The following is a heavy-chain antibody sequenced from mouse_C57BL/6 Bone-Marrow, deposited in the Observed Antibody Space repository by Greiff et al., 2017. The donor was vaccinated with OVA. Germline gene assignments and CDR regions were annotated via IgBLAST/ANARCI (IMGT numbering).Heavy chain of an antibody. V-gene: IGHV1-52*01. CDR1: GYTFTSYW. D-gene: IGHD2-4*01. J-gene: IGHJ2*01. CDR2: IDPSDSET. CDR3: ARRKVYDYDVEDYFDY. Sequence: QVQLQQPGAELVRPGSSVKLSCKASGYTFTSYWMHWVKQRPIQGLEWIGNIDPSDSETHYNQKFKDKATLTVDKSSSTAYMQLSSLTSEDSAVYYCARRKVYDYDVEDYFDYWGQGTTLTVSS.